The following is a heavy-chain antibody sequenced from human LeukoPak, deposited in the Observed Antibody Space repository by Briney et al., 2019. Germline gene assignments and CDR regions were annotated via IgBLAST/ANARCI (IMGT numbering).Heavy chain of an antibody. J-gene: IGHJ4*02. D-gene: IGHD3-16*01. V-gene: IGHV3-48*01. CDR2: ISSVANTM. CDR1: GFTFNTFG. Sequence: PGGSLRLSCAASGFTFNTFGMNWVRQAPGKGLEWLSYISSVANTMYYADSVKGRFTISRDNAKNSLYLQMNSLTAEDTAVSYCARVGSLYLGDFDYWGEGTQVTVSS. CDR3: ARVGSLYLGDFDY.